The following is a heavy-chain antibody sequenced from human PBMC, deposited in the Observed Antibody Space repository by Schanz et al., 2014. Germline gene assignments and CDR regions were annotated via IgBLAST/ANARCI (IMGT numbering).Heavy chain of an antibody. D-gene: IGHD3-3*01. J-gene: IGHJ4*02. Sequence: EVQLVESGGGLVQPGGSLRLSCAASGFTFSTYWMSWVRQAPGKGLEWVSVIAGDGGGPNYVDSVKGRFTISRDNSDNTLYLQMNNLRAEDTAVYYCARGSGTFDSWGQGTLVTVSS. CDR2: IAGDGGGP. V-gene: IGHV3-23*04. CDR3: ARGSGTFDS. CDR1: GFTFSTYW.